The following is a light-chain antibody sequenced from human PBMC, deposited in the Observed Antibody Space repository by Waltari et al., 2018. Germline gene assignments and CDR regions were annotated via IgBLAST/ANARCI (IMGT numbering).Light chain of an antibody. CDR2: GNN. V-gene: IGLV1-40*01. CDR1: DSNLGSGYD. Sequence: QSVLTQPPSVSGAPGQRVAISCTGSDSNLGSGYDVNWYQQVPGTAPKVLIYGNNNRPAGGSDRFSGSKADTSAALAITGLQAEDGAHYYCQSYDNSLKGRLVFGGGTKLTVL. CDR3: QSYDNSLKGRLV. J-gene: IGLJ2*01.